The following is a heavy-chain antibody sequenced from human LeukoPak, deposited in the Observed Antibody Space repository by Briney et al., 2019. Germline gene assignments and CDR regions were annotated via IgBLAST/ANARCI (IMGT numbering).Heavy chain of an antibody. D-gene: IGHD1-26*01. CDR1: GGSISSSSYY. V-gene: IGHV4-39*01. CDR3: ARIVGASDY. CDR2: IYYSGST. Sequence: PSETLSLTCTVSGGSISSSSYYWDWIRQPPGKGLEWIGSIYYSGSTYYNPSLKSRVTISVDTSKNQFSLKLSSVTAADTAVYYCARIVGASDYWGQGTLVTVSS. J-gene: IGHJ4*02.